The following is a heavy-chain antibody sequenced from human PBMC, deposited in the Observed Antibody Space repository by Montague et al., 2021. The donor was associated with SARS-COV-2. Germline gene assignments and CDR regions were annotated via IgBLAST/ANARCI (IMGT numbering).Heavy chain of an antibody. CDR1: GGSFSNYY. D-gene: IGHD2-2*01. Sequence: SETLSLTCAISGGSFSNYYWSWIRQPPGKGLEWIGEVNQSGTTIYNPSVKSGVTISEDTSKNQFYLRLNSVTAADTAVYYCARGGRPLVVPGAGPAGRAFDIWGQGTMVTASS. CDR3: ARGGRPLVVPGAGPAGRAFDI. CDR2: VNQSGTT. J-gene: IGHJ3*02. V-gene: IGHV4-34*01.